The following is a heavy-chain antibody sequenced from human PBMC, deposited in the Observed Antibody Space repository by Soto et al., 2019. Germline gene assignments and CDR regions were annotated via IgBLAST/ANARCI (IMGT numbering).Heavy chain of an antibody. CDR3: ARSQTTVTSYDY. J-gene: IGHJ4*02. CDR2: IFHSGST. D-gene: IGHD4-17*01. CDR1: GGSISSSGYS. Sequence: XXTLSLPFAVSGGSISSSGYSWSSIRQPPGKGLGWIGYIFHSGSTYYNPSLKSRVTIAVDRSKNQFSLKLSYVTAADTAVYYCARSQTTVTSYDYWGQGTLVTV. V-gene: IGHV4-30-2*01.